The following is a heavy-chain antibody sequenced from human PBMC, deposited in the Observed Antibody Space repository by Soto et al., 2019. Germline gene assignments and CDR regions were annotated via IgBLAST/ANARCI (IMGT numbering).Heavy chain of an antibody. CDR2: INPSGTT. CDR1: GGSFSGYY. V-gene: IGHV4-34*01. J-gene: IGHJ4*02. CDR3: ARGRDGGAAI. Sequence: QVQLQQWGAGLLKPSETLSLTCAVYGGSFSGYYWSWIRQPPGKGLEWIGEINPSGTTNYTPSLKSRLTMSGDTPKNQFSLKMTSVTAADTAVYYCARGRDGGAAIWGQGTLVTVSS. D-gene: IGHD4-17*01.